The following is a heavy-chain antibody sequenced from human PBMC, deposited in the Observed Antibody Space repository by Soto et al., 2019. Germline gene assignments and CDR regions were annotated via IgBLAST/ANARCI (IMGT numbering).Heavy chain of an antibody. J-gene: IGHJ5*02. D-gene: IGHD3-3*01. CDR1: GGSISTSSYY. Sequence: SETLSLTCTVSGGSISTSSYYWGCIRHPPRKGLEWIGRIYYSGSTYDNPSLKSRGTISVDTSKNQSSLNLSSVTAADTAVYYCARSITIFGVGSFDPWGQGSLVTVSS. CDR3: ARSITIFGVGSFDP. CDR2: IYYSGST. V-gene: IGHV4-39*01.